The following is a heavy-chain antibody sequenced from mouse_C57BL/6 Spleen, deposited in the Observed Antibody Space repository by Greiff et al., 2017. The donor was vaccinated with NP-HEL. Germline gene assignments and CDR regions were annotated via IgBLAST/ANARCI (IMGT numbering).Heavy chain of an antibody. CDR1: GYAFSSSW. CDR3: ARGWDDYDVY. Sequence: LVESGPELVKPGASVKISCKASGYAFSSSWLNWVKQRPGKGLEWIGRIYPGDGATNYNGKFKGKATLTADKSSSTAYMQLSSLTSEDSAVYFCARGWDDYDVYWGQGTLVTVSA. V-gene: IGHV1-82*01. D-gene: IGHD2-4*01. CDR2: IYPGDGAT. J-gene: IGHJ3*01.